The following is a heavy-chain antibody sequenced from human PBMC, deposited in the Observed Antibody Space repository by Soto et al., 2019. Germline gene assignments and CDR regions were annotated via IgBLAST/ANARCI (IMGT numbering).Heavy chain of an antibody. Sequence: ASVKVSCNASGGTFSSYTISWVRQAPGQGLAWMGRIIPILGIANYAQKFQGRVTITADKSTITAYMELSSLRSEDTAVYYCARSAYYDSSGYYYEGSFDYWG. J-gene: IGHJ4*01. CDR1: GGTFSSYT. V-gene: IGHV1-69*02. CDR3: ARSAYYDSSGYYYEGSFDY. CDR2: IIPILGIA. D-gene: IGHD3-22*01.